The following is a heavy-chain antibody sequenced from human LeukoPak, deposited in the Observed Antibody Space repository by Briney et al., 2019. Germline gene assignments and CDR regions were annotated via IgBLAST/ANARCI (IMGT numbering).Heavy chain of an antibody. CDR3: ARGHIVAALGY. J-gene: IGHJ4*02. Sequence: KTSETLSLTCAVYGGSFSGYYWSWIRQPPGKGLEWIGEINHSGSTYYNPSLKSRVTISVDTSKNQFSLKLSSVTAADTAVYYCARGHIVAALGYWGQGTLVTVSS. D-gene: IGHD5-12*01. CDR1: GGSFSGYY. CDR2: INHSGST. V-gene: IGHV4-34*09.